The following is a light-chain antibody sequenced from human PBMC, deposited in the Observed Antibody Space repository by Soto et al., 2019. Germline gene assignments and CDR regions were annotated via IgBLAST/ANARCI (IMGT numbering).Light chain of an antibody. V-gene: IGKV3-20*01. Sequence: EIVLTESPGTLSLSPGEGATRSCRASQSVSSSSLAWYQQRPGQAPRLLIYGTSSRATGIPDRFSGSGSGTEFTLTISSLQSEDFATYYCQEYKTFPWTFGQGTKVDIK. CDR1: QSVSSSS. CDR3: QEYKTFPWT. J-gene: IGKJ1*01. CDR2: GTS.